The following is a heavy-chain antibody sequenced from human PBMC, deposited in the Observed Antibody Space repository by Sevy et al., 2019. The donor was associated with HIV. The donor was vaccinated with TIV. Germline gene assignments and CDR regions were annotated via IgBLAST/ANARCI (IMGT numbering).Heavy chain of an antibody. J-gene: IGHJ4*02. D-gene: IGHD2-21*02. CDR2: ISGSGGST. CDR3: AKRYCGGDCYGGGFDY. Sequence: GGSRRLSCAASGFTFSSYAMSWVRQAPGKGLEWVSAISGSGGSTYYADSVKGRFTISRDNSKNTLYLQMNSLRAENTAVYYCAKRYCGGDCYGGGFDYWGQGTLVTVSS. CDR1: GFTFSSYA. V-gene: IGHV3-23*01.